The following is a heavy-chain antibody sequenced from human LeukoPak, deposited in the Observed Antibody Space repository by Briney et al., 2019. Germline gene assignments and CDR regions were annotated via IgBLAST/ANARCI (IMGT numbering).Heavy chain of an antibody. J-gene: IGHJ6*03. CDR2: IYYSGST. V-gene: IGHV4-39*07. CDR3: ASRSGFGELSYYYYMDV. Sequence: PSETLSLTCTVSGGSISSSSYYWGWIRQPPGKGLEWIGSIYYSGSTYYNPSLKSRVTISVDTSKNQFSLKLSSVTAADTAVYYCASRSGFGELSYYYYMDVWGKGTTVTISS. CDR1: GGSISSSSYY. D-gene: IGHD3-10*01.